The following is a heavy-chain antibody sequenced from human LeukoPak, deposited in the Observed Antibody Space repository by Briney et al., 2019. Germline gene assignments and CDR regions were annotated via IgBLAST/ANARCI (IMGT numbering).Heavy chain of an antibody. J-gene: IGHJ6*02. CDR1: GFTFSSYW. CDR2: INSDGSST. Sequence: PGGSLRLSCAASGFTFSSYWMHWVRQAPGKGLVWVSRINSDGSSTSYADSVKGRFTISRDNAKNTLYLQMNSLRAEDTAVYYCARGGELWFGGKYGMDVWGQGTTVTASS. D-gene: IGHD3-10*01. CDR3: ARGGELWFGGKYGMDV. V-gene: IGHV3-74*01.